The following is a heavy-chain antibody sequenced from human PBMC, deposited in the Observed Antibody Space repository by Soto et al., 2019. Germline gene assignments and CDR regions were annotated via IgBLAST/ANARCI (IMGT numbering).Heavy chain of an antibody. D-gene: IGHD6-19*01. CDR3: ARDQGTGGAVAGTVDV. CDR1: GYTFTGYY. CDR2: INPNSGGT. J-gene: IGHJ6*02. Sequence: QVQLVQSGAEVKKPGASVKVSCKASGYTFTGYYMHWVRQAPGQGLEWMGWINPNSGGTNYAQKFQGRVTMTRDTSSSTAYMELSRLRSDETAVYYCARDQGTGGAVAGTVDVWVQGPTVTVSS. V-gene: IGHV1-2*02.